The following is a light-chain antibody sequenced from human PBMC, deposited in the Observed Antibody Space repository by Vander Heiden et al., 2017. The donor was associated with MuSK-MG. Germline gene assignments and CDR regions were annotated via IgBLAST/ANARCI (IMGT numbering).Light chain of an antibody. CDR2: GVS. V-gene: IGKV3-20*01. J-gene: IGKJ3*01. CDR1: QTITSNY. Sequence: EIVLTQSPDTLYVSPGERATLSCRASQTITSNYIAWYQQRRGQAPRLLMYGVSRRATGIPDRFSGSGAATDFTLTISRLEPEDFAVYYCQVDDKSSFIFGHGTKVDIK. CDR3: QVDDKSSFI.